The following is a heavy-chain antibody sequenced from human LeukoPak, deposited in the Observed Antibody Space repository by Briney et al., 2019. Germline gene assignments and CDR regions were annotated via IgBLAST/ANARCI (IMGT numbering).Heavy chain of an antibody. V-gene: IGHV3-23*01. Sequence: GGSLRLSCAASGFTFSSYAMSLVRQAPGKGLDWVPAISGSGDSTYYADSVKDRFTISRDNSKNTLYLQMNSLRAEDTALYYCAKRAFSNWFDPWGQGTLVTVSS. CDR2: ISGSGDST. J-gene: IGHJ5*02. D-gene: IGHD3-16*01. CDR1: GFTFSSYA. CDR3: AKRAFSNWFDP.